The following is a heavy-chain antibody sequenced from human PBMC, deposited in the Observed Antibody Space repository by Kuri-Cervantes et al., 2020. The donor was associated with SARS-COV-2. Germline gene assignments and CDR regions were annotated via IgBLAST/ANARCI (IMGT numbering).Heavy chain of an antibody. CDR3: ARGSSSWTHYYYYGMDV. Sequence: SQTLSLTCAVYGGSFSGYYWSWIRQPPGKGLEWIGEINHSGGTTYNPSLKSRVTITIDTSKNQFSLKLGSVTAADTAVYYCARGSSSWTHYYYYGMDVWGQGTTVTVSS. D-gene: IGHD6-13*01. J-gene: IGHJ6*02. V-gene: IGHV4-34*01. CDR2: INHSGGT. CDR1: GGSFSGYY.